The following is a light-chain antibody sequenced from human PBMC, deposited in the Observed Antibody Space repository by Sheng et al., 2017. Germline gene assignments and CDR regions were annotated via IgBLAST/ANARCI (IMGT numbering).Light chain of an antibody. CDR1: KLGDKY. J-gene: IGLJ2*01. Sequence: SYELTQPPSVSVSPGQTATITCSGDKLGDKYVCWYQQKPGQSPVLVIYQDTKRPSGIPERFSGSNSGNTATLTISGTQAMDEADYYCQTWDGNTGVFGGGTILTVL. CDR2: QDT. CDR3: QTWDGNTGV. V-gene: IGLV3-1*01.